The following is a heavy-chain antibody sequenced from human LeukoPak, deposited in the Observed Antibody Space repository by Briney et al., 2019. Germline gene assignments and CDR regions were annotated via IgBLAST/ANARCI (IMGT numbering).Heavy chain of an antibody. D-gene: IGHD3-16*01. J-gene: IGHJ2*01. CDR1: GFTFSDYY. V-gene: IGHV3-11*01. CDR3: TRSYYSNWYFDL. Sequence: PGGSLRLSCAASGFTFSDYYMSWIRQAPGKGLEWVSYTSSSCSAIYYADYVKGRFTISRDNAKNSLYLQMNSLRAEDTAVYYCTRSYYSNWYFDLWGRGTLVTVSS. CDR2: TSSSCSAI.